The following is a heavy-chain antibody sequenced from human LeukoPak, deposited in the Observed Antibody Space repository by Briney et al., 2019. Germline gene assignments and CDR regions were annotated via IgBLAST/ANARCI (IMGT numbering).Heavy chain of an antibody. J-gene: IGHJ3*02. CDR3: ARGAYCGGDCYWDAFDI. V-gene: IGHV3-23*01. Sequence: GGSLRLSCAASGFTFSSYAMSWVRQAPGKGLEWISAISGSGGSLYYADSVKGRFTISRDNAKNSLYLQMNSLRAEDTAVYYCARGAYCGGDCYWDAFDIWGQGTMVTVSS. D-gene: IGHD2-21*02. CDR2: ISGSGGSL. CDR1: GFTFSSYA.